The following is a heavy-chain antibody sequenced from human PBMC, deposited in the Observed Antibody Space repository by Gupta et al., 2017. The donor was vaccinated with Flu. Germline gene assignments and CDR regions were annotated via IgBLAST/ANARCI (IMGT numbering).Heavy chain of an antibody. Sequence: SSSRYWWGWIRQPPGKGLEWIGSINYRGSTYYNSSLKSRATISADMSKNQFSLNLRSADAADTAVYYCASEPGSGSNYFDYWGQGTLGIVSS. CDR2: INYRGST. CDR1: SSSRYW. CDR3: ASEPGSGSNYFDY. V-gene: IGHV4-39*01. D-gene: IGHD3-22*01. J-gene: IGHJ4*02.